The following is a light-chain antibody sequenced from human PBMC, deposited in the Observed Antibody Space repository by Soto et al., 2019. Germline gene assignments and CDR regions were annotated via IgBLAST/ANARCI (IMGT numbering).Light chain of an antibody. CDR2: GVG. Sequence: QSALTQPASVSGSPGQSITISCTGTSSNIGGYNYVSWYQQHPGKAPKLMIYGVGSRPSGVSNRFSGSKSANTASLTISGLQAEDEADYYCSSYTSSSTEVFGTGTKLTVL. J-gene: IGLJ1*01. CDR1: SSNIGGYNY. CDR3: SSYTSSSTEV. V-gene: IGLV2-14*03.